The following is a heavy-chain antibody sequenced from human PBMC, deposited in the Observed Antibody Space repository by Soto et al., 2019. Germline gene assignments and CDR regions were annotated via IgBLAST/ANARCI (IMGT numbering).Heavy chain of an antibody. CDR1: GDSVSSNSAA. CDR3: AREGYSSSWYYRGWFDP. V-gene: IGHV6-1*01. CDR2: TYYRSKWYN. J-gene: IGHJ5*02. D-gene: IGHD6-13*01. Sequence: QSQTLSLTCAISGDSVSSNSAAWNWIRQSPSRGLEWLGRTYYRSKWYNDYAVSVKSRITINPDTSKNQFSLQLNSVTPEDTAVYYCAREGYSSSWYYRGWFDPWGQGTLVTVSS.